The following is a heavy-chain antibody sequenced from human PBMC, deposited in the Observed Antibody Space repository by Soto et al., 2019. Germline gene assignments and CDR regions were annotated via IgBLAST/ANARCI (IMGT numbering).Heavy chain of an antibody. D-gene: IGHD2-2*01. CDR1: GYTFTSYD. CDR2: MNPNSGNT. CDR3: TLGPVIVVVPAARFDP. J-gene: IGHJ5*02. Sequence: ASVKVSCKASGYTFTSYDINWVRQATGQGLEWMGWMNPNSGNTGYAQKFQGRVTMTRNTSISTAYMELSSLRSEDTAVYYCTLGPVIVVVPAARFDPWGQGTLVTVSS. V-gene: IGHV1-8*01.